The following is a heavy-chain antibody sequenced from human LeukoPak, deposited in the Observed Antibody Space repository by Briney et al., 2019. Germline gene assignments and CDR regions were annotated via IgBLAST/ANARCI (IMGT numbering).Heavy chain of an antibody. Sequence: PGGSLRLSCAASGFTFSGYTMNWVRQAPGKGLEWVSSISTSSSYIYYADSVKGRFTISRDNAKNSLYLQMNSLRAEDTAVYYCARDPPGIQLWSFDYWGQGTLVTVSS. J-gene: IGHJ4*02. CDR2: ISTSSSYI. D-gene: IGHD5-18*01. CDR1: GFTFSGYT. CDR3: ARDPPGIQLWSFDY. V-gene: IGHV3-21*01.